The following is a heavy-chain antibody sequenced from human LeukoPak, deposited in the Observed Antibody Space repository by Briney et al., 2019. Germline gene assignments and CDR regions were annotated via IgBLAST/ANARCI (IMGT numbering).Heavy chain of an antibody. CDR2: MYYSGTI. D-gene: IGHD3-3*01. CDR3: ARGFGEVIRSDYYYYGMDV. J-gene: IGHJ6*02. V-gene: IGHV4-59*01. Sequence: PSETLSLTCIVSGGSLRSYYWSWIRQPPGKGLEWIGYMYYSGTIHYNPSLRSRVTISVDTSKNQFSLKLNSVTAADTAVYYCARGFGEVIRSDYYYYGMDVWGQGTTVTVSS. CDR1: GGSLRSYY.